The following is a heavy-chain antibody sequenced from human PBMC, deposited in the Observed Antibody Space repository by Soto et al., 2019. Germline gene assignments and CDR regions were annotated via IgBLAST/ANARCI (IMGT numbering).Heavy chain of an antibody. CDR2: IKSKTDGGTT. CDR3: TTDRSGQLVRDDAFDI. Sequence: GGSLRLSCAASGFTFCNAWMSWVRQAPGKGLEWVGRIKSKTDGGTTDYAAPVKGRFTISRDDSKNTLYLQMNSLKTEDTAVYYCTTDRSGQLVRDDAFDIWGQGTMVTVSS. CDR1: GFTFCNAW. J-gene: IGHJ3*02. D-gene: IGHD6-6*01. V-gene: IGHV3-15*01.